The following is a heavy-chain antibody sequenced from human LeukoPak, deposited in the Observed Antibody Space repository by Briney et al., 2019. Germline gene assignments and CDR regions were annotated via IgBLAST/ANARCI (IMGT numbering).Heavy chain of an antibody. D-gene: IGHD3-3*02. V-gene: IGHV3-9*01. CDR1: GFTFDDYA. CDR2: ISWNSGSI. CDR3: AKASMYSHGRNAFDI. Sequence: PGGSLRLSCAASGFTFDDYAMHWVRQAPGKGLEWVSGISWNSGSIGYADSVKGRFTISRDNAKNSLYLQMNSLRAEDTALYYCAKASMYSHGRNAFDIWGQGTMVTASS. J-gene: IGHJ3*02.